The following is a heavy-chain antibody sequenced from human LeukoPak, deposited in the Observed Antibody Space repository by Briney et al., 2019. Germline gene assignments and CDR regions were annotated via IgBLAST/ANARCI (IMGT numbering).Heavy chain of an antibody. CDR3: ASHSFGELLRHYYLDV. CDR2: IYSGGST. J-gene: IGHJ6*03. CDR1: GFTVSTTY. D-gene: IGHD3-10*01. V-gene: IGHV3-66*04. Sequence: GGSLTLSCAASGFTVSTTYMSWVRQAPGKGLEWVSFIYSGGSTSYADSVKGRFTVSRDNSKNTLFLQMDSLRAEDRAVYYCASHSFGELLRHYYLDVWGKGTTVIISS.